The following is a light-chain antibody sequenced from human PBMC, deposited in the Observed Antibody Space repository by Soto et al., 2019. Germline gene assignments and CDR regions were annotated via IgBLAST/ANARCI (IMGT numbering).Light chain of an antibody. J-gene: IGLJ1*01. CDR3: SSYAGSSNV. CDR2: EVN. CDR1: SSDVGGYNY. Sequence: QSALTQPPSASGSPAQSVAISCTGTSSDVGGYNYVSWYQQHPGKAPKLMIYEVNKRPSGVPDRFSGSTSGNTASLTVSGLQAEDEADYYCSSYAGSSNVFGTGTKVTVL. V-gene: IGLV2-8*01.